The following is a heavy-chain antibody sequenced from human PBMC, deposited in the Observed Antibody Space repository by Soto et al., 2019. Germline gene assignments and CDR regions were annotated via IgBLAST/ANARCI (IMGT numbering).Heavy chain of an antibody. V-gene: IGHV3-23*01. CDR2: ISGTGITT. CDR3: AKRVMITFGGVIGPFDY. CDR1: GFTFSSYA. Sequence: GESLRLSCAASGFTFSSYAMSWVRQAPGKGLEWVSAISGTGITTYYADSVKGRFTISRDNSKNTLSLQMNSLRAEDTAVYYCAKRVMITFGGVIGPFDYSGQGTLVTVAS. J-gene: IGHJ4*02. D-gene: IGHD3-16*02.